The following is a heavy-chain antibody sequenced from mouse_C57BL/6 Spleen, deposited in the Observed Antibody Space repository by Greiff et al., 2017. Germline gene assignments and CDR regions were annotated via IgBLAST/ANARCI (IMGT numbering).Heavy chain of an antibody. J-gene: IGHJ1*03. V-gene: IGHV2-2*01. CDR3: ARNVDSSNWYFDV. Sequence: QVQLQQSGPGLVQPSQSLSITCTVSGFSLTSYGVHWVRQSPGKGLEWLGVIWSGGSTDYNAAFISRLSISKDNSKSKVFFKMNSLQADDTAIYYCARNVDSSNWYFDVWGTGTTVTVSS. CDR1: GFSLTSYG. CDR2: IWSGGST. D-gene: IGHD1-1*01.